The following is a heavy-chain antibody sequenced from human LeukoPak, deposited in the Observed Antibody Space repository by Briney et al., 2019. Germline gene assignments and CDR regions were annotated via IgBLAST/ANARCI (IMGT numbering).Heavy chain of an antibody. CDR1: GFIFSNYW. J-gene: IGHJ4*02. D-gene: IGHD5-12*01. CDR2: INQDGSKE. Sequence: GGSLRLSCTASGFIFSNYWMTWVRQAPGKGLEWVAQINQDGSKEYYIDSVKARFSISRDNARNSLPLQMNSLRAEDTAVYYCVRDGGVGGYDLLDYWGQGTLVAVSS. V-gene: IGHV3-7*01. CDR3: VRDGGVGGYDLLDY.